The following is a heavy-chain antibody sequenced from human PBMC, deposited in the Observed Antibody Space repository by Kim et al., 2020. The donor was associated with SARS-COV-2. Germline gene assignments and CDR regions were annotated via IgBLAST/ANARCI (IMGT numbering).Heavy chain of an antibody. J-gene: IGHJ4*02. CDR3: ARHGGVFFDF. V-gene: IGHV3-11*06. D-gene: IGHD3-16*01. Sequence: TNYENSLQGRFTISRDNAKNSLYRQVNSLRAEDTAVYYCARHGGVFFDFWGQGTLVTVSS. CDR2: T.